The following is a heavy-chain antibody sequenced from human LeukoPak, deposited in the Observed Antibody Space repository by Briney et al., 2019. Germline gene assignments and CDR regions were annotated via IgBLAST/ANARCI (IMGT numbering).Heavy chain of an antibody. J-gene: IGHJ5*02. D-gene: IGHD3-10*01. V-gene: IGHV4-38-2*02. Sequence: SETLSLTCTVSGYSISSGYYWGWIRQPPGKGLEWIGSIYHSGSTYYNPSLKSRVTISVDTSKNQFSLKLSSVTAADTAVYYCARSYYGSGSYRNWFDPWGQGTLVTVSS. CDR2: IYHSGST. CDR3: ARSYYGSGSYRNWFDP. CDR1: GYSISSGYY.